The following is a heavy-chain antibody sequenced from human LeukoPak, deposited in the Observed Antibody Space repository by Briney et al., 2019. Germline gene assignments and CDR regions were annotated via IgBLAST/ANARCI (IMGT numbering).Heavy chain of an antibody. Sequence: GGSLRLSCAASGFTFSSYGMHWVRQAPGKGLEWVAFIRYDGSNKYYADSVKGRFTISRDNSKNTLYLQMNSLRAEDTAVYYCAKDRQLVRDYFDYWGQGTLVTVSS. CDR3: AKDRQLVRDYFDY. J-gene: IGHJ4*02. D-gene: IGHD6-6*01. CDR2: IRYDGSNK. V-gene: IGHV3-30*02. CDR1: GFTFSSYG.